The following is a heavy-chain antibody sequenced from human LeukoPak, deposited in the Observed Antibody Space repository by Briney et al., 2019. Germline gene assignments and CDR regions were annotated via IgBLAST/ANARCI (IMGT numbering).Heavy chain of an antibody. CDR1: GGSISSYY. CDR2: IYDSGST. CDR3: ACLTTADAFDI. J-gene: IGHJ3*02. V-gene: IGHV4-59*01. D-gene: IGHD3-22*01. Sequence: SETLSLTCTVSGGSISSYYWSWIRQPPGKGLEWIGYIYDSGSTNYNPSLKSRVTISVDTSKNQFTLKLSSVTAADTAVYYCACLTTADAFDIWGQGTMVTVSS.